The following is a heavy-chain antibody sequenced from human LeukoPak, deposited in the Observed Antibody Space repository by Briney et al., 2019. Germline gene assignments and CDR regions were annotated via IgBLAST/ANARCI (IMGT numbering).Heavy chain of an antibody. Sequence: GESLKISCKGSGYSFTNYWISWVRQMPGKGLEWMGRIDPSDSYTDYSPSFQGHVTISADKSISTAYLQWSSLKASDTAMYYCSRHQGVAADGSFDPWGQGTLVTVSS. D-gene: IGHD6-13*01. CDR3: SRHQGVAADGSFDP. V-gene: IGHV5-10-1*01. CDR1: GYSFTNYW. J-gene: IGHJ5*02. CDR2: IDPSDSYT.